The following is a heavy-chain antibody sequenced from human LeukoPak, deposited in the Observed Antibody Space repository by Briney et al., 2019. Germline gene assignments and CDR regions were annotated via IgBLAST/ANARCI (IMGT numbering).Heavy chain of an antibody. J-gene: IGHJ6*03. D-gene: IGHD6-13*01. V-gene: IGHV3-23*01. CDR1: GFTFSSYA. CDR3: AKLGAAGGTYYMDV. Sequence: PGGSLRLSCAASGFTFSSYAMSWVRQAPGKGLECVSPICCSGGSTSYADSVKGRFTISRDNSKNTLFLQMNSLRADDTAIYYCAKLGAAGGTYYMDVWGTGTTVTVSS. CDR2: ICCSGGST.